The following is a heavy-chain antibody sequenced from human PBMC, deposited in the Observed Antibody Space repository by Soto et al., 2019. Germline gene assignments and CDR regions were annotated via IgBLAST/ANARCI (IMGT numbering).Heavy chain of an antibody. V-gene: IGHV3-30*09. D-gene: IGHD1-1*01. J-gene: IGHJ4*02. Sequence: QMQLVESGGGVVQPGRSLRLSCAASGFSVSAYTVHWVRQAPGKGLEWVAVISSDGNHKYYTDSVKGRFAISRDTSTNTVFLQMSSLGPEDTAVYYCARWEQPLFDYWGQGTLVTVSS. CDR2: ISSDGNHK. CDR1: GFSVSAYT. CDR3: ARWEQPLFDY.